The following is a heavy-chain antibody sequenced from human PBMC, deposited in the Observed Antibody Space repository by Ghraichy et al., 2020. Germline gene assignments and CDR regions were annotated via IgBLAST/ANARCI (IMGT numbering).Heavy chain of an antibody. CDR2: ITETGRAT. J-gene: IGHJ4*02. CDR1: GFTLSSYA. Sequence: GGSLRLSCAASGFTLSSYAMSWVRQAPGKGLEWVSAITETGRATYYADSVKGRFTISRDTSKNTLYLQMSSLRVEDTAVYYCAKNYLTLTPHYPLFPPAGYWGQGTLVTVSS. D-gene: IGHD3-9*01. V-gene: IGHV3-23*01. CDR3: AKNYLTLTPHYPLFPPAGY.